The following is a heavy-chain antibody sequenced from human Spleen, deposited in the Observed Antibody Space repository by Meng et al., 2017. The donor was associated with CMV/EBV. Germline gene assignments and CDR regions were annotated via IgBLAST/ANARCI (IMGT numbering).Heavy chain of an antibody. CDR2: IYHMGDT. J-gene: IGHJ2*01. CDR1: GDSLRSGGYY. CDR3: ARKSPYWYFDL. V-gene: IGHV4-61*08. Sequence: CTVSGDSLRSGGYYWSWIRQPPGKTLEWVGYIYHMGDTNYNPSLKSRVTISVDTSKNQFSLRLSSVTAADTAIYYCARKSPYWYFDLWGRGTLVTVSS.